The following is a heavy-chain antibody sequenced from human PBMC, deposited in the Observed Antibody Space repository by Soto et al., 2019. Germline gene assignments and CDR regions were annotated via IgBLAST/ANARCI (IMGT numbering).Heavy chain of an antibody. CDR2: IIPIFRST. V-gene: IGHV1-69*06. CDR3: ARVLRATYGSVWRCLYLYFDL. J-gene: IGHJ2*01. Sequence: QVQLVQSGAEVKKPGSSVKVSCKASGGTFNSYALTWVRQAPGHGLEWMGGIIPIFRSTNYAQKFQGRVTIPAYRSTGTAYMELSSLRSDDTSVYNCARVLRATYGSVWRCLYLYFDLGGRGTLVTVSS. CDR1: GGTFNSYA. D-gene: IGHD2-15*01.